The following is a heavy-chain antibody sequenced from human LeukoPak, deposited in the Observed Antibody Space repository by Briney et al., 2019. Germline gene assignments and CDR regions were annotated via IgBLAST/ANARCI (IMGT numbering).Heavy chain of an antibody. J-gene: IGHJ4*02. Sequence: PGGSLRLSCAASGFTFSNYGMHWVRQAPGKGLEWVAFVRYDESTKFYADSVKGRFTISRDNSKTTLYLQMNSLRAEDTAVYYCASRREIPVAGIRVDYFDYWGQGTLVTVSS. CDR1: GFTFSNYG. D-gene: IGHD6-19*01. CDR2: VRYDESTK. V-gene: IGHV3-30*02. CDR3: ASRREIPVAGIRVDYFDY.